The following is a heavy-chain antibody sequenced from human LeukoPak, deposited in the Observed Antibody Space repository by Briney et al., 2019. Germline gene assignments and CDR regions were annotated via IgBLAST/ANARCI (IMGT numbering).Heavy chain of an antibody. CDR2: ISYDGSNK. V-gene: IGHV3-30-3*01. CDR1: GFTFSSYV. J-gene: IGHJ4*02. Sequence: PGGSLRLSCAASGFTFSSYVMHWVRQAPGKGLEWVAVISYDGSNKYYADSVKGRFTISRDNSKNTLYLQMNSLRAEDTAVYYCARDRGYSYGYLDYWGQGTLVTVSS. CDR3: ARDRGYSYGYLDY. D-gene: IGHD5-18*01.